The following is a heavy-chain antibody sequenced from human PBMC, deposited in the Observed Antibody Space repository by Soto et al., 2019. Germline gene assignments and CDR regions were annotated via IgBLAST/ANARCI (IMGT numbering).Heavy chain of an antibody. V-gene: IGHV1-69*01. D-gene: IGHD2-2*01. CDR3: ATALGCRSTSCTLDY. CDR2: IIPFSGAA. Sequence: QVQLVQSGAEVKKPGSSVKVSCKASGGTFGSYAFSWVRQAPGQGLEWMGGIIPFSGAAHYAQKFQGRVKITADESTSKASMELSSLSYQDTAVYYCATALGCRSTSCTLDYWGQGTRVIVSS. CDR1: GGTFGSYA. J-gene: IGHJ4*02.